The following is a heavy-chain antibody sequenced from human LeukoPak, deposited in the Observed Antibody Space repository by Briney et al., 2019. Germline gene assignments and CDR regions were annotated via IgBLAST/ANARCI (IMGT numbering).Heavy chain of an antibody. CDR1: GYTFTDYY. CDR2: VDPEDGET. Sequence: GATVKISCKASGYTFTDYYMHWVQQAPGKGLEWMGRVDPEDGETIYAEKFQGRVTITADTSTDTAYMELSSLRSEDTAVYYCATTGYCSSTSCSYYYYGMDVWGQGTTVTVSS. CDR3: ATTGYCSSTSCSYYYYGMDV. J-gene: IGHJ6*02. V-gene: IGHV1-69-2*01. D-gene: IGHD2-2*01.